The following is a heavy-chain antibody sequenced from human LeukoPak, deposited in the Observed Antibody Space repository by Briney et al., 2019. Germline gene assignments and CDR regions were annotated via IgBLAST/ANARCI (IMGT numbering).Heavy chain of an antibody. CDR2: IYYSGST. CDR1: GGSISSSSYY. V-gene: IGHV4-39*01. J-gene: IGHJ4*02. D-gene: IGHD3-10*01. CDR3: ARAITMVRGVIITGFDY. Sequence: PSETLSLTCTVSGGSISSSSYYWGWIRQPPGKGLEWIGSIYYSGSTYYNPSLKSRVTISVDTSKNQFSLELSSVTAADTAVYYCARAITMVRGVIITGFDYWGQGTLVTVSS.